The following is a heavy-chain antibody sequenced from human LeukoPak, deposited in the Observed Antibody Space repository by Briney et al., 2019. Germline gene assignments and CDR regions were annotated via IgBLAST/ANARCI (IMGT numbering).Heavy chain of an antibody. CDR1: GGTFSSYA. CDR3: ARVDYYDSSGYYSAFDY. D-gene: IGHD3-22*01. CDR2: IIPIFGTA. Sequence: SVKVSCKASGGTFSSYAISWVRQAPGQGLEWMGGIIPIFGTANYAQKFQGRVTITADESTSTAYMELSSLRSEDTAVYYCARVDYYDSSGYYSAFDYWGQGTLVTVSS. J-gene: IGHJ4*02. V-gene: IGHV1-69*13.